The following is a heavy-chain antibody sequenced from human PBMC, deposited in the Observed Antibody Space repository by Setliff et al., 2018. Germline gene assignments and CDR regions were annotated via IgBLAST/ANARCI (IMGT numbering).Heavy chain of an antibody. Sequence: HGESLKISCKGSGYTFTNYWIGWVRQMPGKGLEWMGLIYPGDSDTRYSPSFQGQVTISADRSISTAYLQWSSLEASDTAMYYCARLTPMADFDYWGQGTLVTVSS. D-gene: IGHD5-18*01. CDR3: ARLTPMADFDY. CDR1: GYTFTNYW. V-gene: IGHV5-51*01. CDR2: IYPGDSDT. J-gene: IGHJ4*02.